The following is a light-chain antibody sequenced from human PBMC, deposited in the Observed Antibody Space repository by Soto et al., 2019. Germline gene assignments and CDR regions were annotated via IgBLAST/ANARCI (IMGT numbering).Light chain of an antibody. CDR2: DAS. J-gene: IGKJ1*01. CDR1: QSISTW. Sequence: DIQMTQSPSTLSASVGARVTITCRASQSISTWLAWYQQKPGKAPKVLIFDASSLESGVPSRFSGIGSATELTLTISSLQPDDFETYYCQQYSIYPWTFGQGTKVDNK. V-gene: IGKV1-5*01. CDR3: QQYSIYPWT.